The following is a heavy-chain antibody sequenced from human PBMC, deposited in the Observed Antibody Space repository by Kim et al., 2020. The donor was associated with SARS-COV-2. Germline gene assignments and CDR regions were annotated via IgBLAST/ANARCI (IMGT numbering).Heavy chain of an antibody. Sequence: SVKVSCKASGGTFSSYAISWVRQAPGQGLEWMGGIIPIFGTANYAQKFQGRVTITADESTSTAYMELSSLRSEDTAVYYCARGYYDYVWGSYRNYYYYGMDVWGQGTTVTVSS. CDR2: IIPIFGTA. V-gene: IGHV1-69*13. J-gene: IGHJ6*02. CDR1: GGTFSSYA. CDR3: ARGYYDYVWGSYRNYYYYGMDV. D-gene: IGHD3-16*02.